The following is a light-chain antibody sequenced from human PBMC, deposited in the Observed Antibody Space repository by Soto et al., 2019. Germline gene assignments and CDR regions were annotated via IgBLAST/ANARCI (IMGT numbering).Light chain of an antibody. J-gene: IGKJ1*01. V-gene: IGKV1-39*01. CDR1: QSISSY. CDR2: AAS. CDR3: QQSYSTPLWT. Sequence: MTQYPSSLSASVGDRVTITCRASQSISSYLNWYQQKPGKAPKLLIYAASSLQSGVPSRFSGSGSGTDFTLTISSLQPEDFATYYCQQSYSTPLWTFGQGTKV.